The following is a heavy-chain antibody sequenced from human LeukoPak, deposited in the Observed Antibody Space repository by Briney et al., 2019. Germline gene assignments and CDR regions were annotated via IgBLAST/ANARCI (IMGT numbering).Heavy chain of an antibody. CDR3: TTASGSSLGLDY. V-gene: IGHV3-15*01. CDR1: GFTFSNAW. Sequence: GGSLRLSCAASGFTFSNAWMSWVRQAPGKELEWVGRIKSKTDGGTTDYAAPVKGRFTISRDDSKNTLYLQMNSLKTEDTAVYYCTTASGSSLGLDYWGQGTLVTVSS. CDR2: IKSKTDGGTT. D-gene: IGHD1-26*01. J-gene: IGHJ4*02.